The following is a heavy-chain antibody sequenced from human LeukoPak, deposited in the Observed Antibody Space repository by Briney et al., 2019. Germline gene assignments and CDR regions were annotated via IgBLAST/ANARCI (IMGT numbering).Heavy chain of an antibody. V-gene: IGHV1-69*05. CDR3: ARGSFTSSWYAFDC. CDR1: GGTFSSYA. Sequence: SVKVSCKASGGTFSSYAISWVRQAPGQGLEWMGGIIPIFGTANYAQKFQGRVTITSDTSASTVYMDLNNLRSEDMAMYYCARGSFTSSWYAFDCWGQGTLVTVSS. D-gene: IGHD6-13*01. J-gene: IGHJ4*02. CDR2: IIPIFGTA.